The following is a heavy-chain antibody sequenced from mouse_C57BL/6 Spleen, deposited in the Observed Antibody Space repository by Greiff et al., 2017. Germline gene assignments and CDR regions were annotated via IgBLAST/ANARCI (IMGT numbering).Heavy chain of an antibody. J-gene: IGHJ4*01. CDR1: GFSLTSYG. D-gene: IGHD1-1*02. CDR3: ARHPLWSYYAMDY. CDR2: IWSDGST. Sequence: VMLVESGPGLVAPSQSLSITCTVSGFSLTSYGVHWVRQPPGKGLEWLVVIWSDGSTTYNSALKSRLSISKDNSKSQVFLKMNSLQTDDTAMYYCARHPLWSYYAMDYWGQGTSVTVSS. V-gene: IGHV2-6-1*01.